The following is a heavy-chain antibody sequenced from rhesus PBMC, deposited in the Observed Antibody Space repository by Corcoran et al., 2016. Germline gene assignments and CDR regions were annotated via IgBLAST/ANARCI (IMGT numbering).Heavy chain of an antibody. CDR2: MYGKSGST. V-gene: IGHV4-73*01. D-gene: IGHD2-39*02. CDR1: GGSISGYS. Sequence: QVKLQQWGEGLVKTSEPLSLTCAGYGGSISGYSWRWNRKPPAKGLEWIGYMYGKSGSTNYNPSLNNRVTISKDTSKNQFPLKVTSATAADTATYYCAISGGKHWWFDLWGPGTPITISS. J-gene: IGHJ2*01. CDR3: AISGGKHWWFDL.